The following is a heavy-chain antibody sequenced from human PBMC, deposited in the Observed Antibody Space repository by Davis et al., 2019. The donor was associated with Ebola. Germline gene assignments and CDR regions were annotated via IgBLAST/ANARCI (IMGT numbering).Heavy chain of an antibody. CDR3: ARHCTGGVCFLDY. J-gene: IGHJ4*02. D-gene: IGHD2-8*02. V-gene: IGHV4-34*01. CDR2: INHSGST. Sequence: GSLRLSCTVSGGSISSYYWSWIRQPPGKGLEWIGEINHSGSTNYNPSLKSRVTISVDTSKNQFSLKLSSVTAADTAVYYCARHCTGGVCFLDYWGQGTLVTVSS. CDR1: GGSISSYY.